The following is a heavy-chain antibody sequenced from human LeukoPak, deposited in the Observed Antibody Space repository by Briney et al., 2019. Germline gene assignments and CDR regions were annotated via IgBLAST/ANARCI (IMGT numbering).Heavy chain of an antibody. CDR3: ARGRGLWFGELLTWFDP. Sequence: SETLALTCAVSGGSFSGYYWSWIRQPPGKGLEWIGEINHSGSTNYNPSLKSRVTISVDTSKDQFSLKLSPVTAADTAVYYCARGRGLWFGELLTWFDPWGQGTLVTVSS. CDR1: GGSFSGYY. CDR2: INHSGST. D-gene: IGHD3-10*01. V-gene: IGHV4-34*01. J-gene: IGHJ5*02.